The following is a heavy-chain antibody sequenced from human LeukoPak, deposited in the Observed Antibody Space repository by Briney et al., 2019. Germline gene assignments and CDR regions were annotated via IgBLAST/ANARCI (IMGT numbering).Heavy chain of an antibody. CDR1: GYPFTGYY. J-gene: IGHJ4*02. D-gene: IGHD1-26*01. V-gene: IGHV1-2*02. Sequence: ASVKVSCKASGYPFTGYYMHWVRQAPGQGLEWMGWINPNSGGTNYAQKFQGRVTMTRDTSLSTAYMELSRLRSDDTAVYFCARDRAHSGSYSHLFDYWGQGTLVTVSS. CDR3: ARDRAHSGSYSHLFDY. CDR2: INPNSGGT.